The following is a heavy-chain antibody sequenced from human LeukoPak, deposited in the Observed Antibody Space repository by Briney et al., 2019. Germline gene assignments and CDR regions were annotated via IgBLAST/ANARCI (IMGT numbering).Heavy chain of an antibody. CDR1: GGSISSSGYY. D-gene: IGHD1-1*01. J-gene: IGHJ4*02. CDR3: ARNGRRHYFDY. Sequence: SETLSLTCTVSGGSISSSGYYWSWIRQHPGKGLEWIGYIYYSGSTYYNPSLKSRVTISVDTSKNQFSLKLSSVTAADTAVYYCARNGRRHYFDYWGQGTLVTVSS. V-gene: IGHV4-31*03. CDR2: IYYSGST.